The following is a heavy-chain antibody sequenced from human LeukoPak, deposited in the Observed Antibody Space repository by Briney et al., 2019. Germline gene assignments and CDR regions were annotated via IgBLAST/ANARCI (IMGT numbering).Heavy chain of an antibody. CDR1: GFTVSSNY. CDR2: ISYDGSNK. Sequence: GGSLRLSCAASGFTVSSNYMSWVRQAPGKGLEWVAVISYDGSNKYYADSVKGRFTISRDNSKNTLYLQMNSLRAEDTAVYYCAKDPYVVVPAAESGYFQHWGQGTLVTVSS. D-gene: IGHD2-2*01. J-gene: IGHJ1*01. CDR3: AKDPYVVVPAAESGYFQH. V-gene: IGHV3-30*18.